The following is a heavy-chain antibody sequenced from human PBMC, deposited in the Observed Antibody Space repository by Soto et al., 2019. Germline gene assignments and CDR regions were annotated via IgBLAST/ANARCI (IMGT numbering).Heavy chain of an antibody. Sequence: QVQLVEPGEGVVQPGKSLRLSCAGAGFTFSSYGMDWVRQAPGKGLEWVAVISDDGSNKYYADSVKGRFTISRDNSKNTLYLQMSSLRADDTAVYYCAKDRMGAGVRGYFDYWGQGTLVTVSS. D-gene: IGHD3-10*01. CDR1: GFTFSSYG. V-gene: IGHV3-30*18. J-gene: IGHJ4*02. CDR2: ISDDGSNK. CDR3: AKDRMGAGVRGYFDY.